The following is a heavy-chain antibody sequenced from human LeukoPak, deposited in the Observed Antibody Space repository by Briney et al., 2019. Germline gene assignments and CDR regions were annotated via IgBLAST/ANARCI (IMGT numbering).Heavy chain of an antibody. CDR3: ARAGPYSGSHYYFDY. V-gene: IGHV4-59*01. CDR2: IYYSGST. D-gene: IGHD1-26*01. Sequence: SETLSLTCTVSGASISSYYWSWIRQPPGKGLEWIGYIYYSGSTDYNPSLKSRVTISVDTSKNQFSLKLSSVAAADTAVYYCARAGPYSGSHYYFDYWGQGTLVTVSS. CDR1: GASISSYY. J-gene: IGHJ4*02.